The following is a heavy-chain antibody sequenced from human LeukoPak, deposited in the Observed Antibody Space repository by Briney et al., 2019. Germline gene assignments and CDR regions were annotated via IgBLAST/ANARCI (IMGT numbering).Heavy chain of an antibody. Sequence: ASVKVSCKASGYTFTSYGISWVRQAPGQGLEWMGWINPNSGGTNYAQKFQGRVTMTRDTSISTAYMELSRLRSDDTAVYYCARDAWYSSGWYEGYWGQGTLVTVSS. J-gene: IGHJ4*02. CDR3: ARDAWYSSGWYEGY. CDR1: GYTFTSYG. CDR2: INPNSGGT. V-gene: IGHV1-2*02. D-gene: IGHD6-19*01.